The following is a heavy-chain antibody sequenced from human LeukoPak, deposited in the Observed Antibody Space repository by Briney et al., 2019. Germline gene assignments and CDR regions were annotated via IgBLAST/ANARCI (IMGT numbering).Heavy chain of an antibody. CDR1: GGSISSSNYY. V-gene: IGHV4-39*01. J-gene: IGHJ4*02. CDR2: IYYSGST. Sequence: SETLSLTCTVSGGSISSSNYYWGWIRQPPGTGLEWIGSIYYSGSTYYNPSLKSRVTISGDTSKNQFSLKLSSVTAADTAVYYCARLLLLWFGEPDYWGQGTVVTVSS. D-gene: IGHD3-10*01. CDR3: ARLLLLWFGEPDY.